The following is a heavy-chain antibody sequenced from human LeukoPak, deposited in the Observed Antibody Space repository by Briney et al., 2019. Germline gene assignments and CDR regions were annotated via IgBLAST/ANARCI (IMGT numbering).Heavy chain of an antibody. CDR3: VKDRLRFSY. Sequence: GGYLRLSCTASGFTFSASWMSWVRQAPGKGLEWVANIKEDGNEKCYVDSVKGRFTISRDNAKNSLYLQMNSLRAEDTAVYYCVKDRLRFSYWGQGTLVTVSS. V-gene: IGHV3-7*03. CDR1: GFTFSASW. J-gene: IGHJ4*02. CDR2: IKEDGNEK. D-gene: IGHD4-17*01.